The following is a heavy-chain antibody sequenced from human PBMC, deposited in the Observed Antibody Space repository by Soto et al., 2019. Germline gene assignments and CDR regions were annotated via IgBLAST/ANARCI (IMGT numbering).Heavy chain of an antibody. Sequence: GGSLRLSCAASGFTFSSYSMNWVRQAPGKGLEWVSSISSSSSYIYYADSVKGRFTISRDNAKNSLYLQMNSLRAEDTAVYYCARDFGVVPAAVPFLRSGRGGMDVWGQGTTVTVSS. CDR1: GFTFSSYS. CDR3: ARDFGVVPAAVPFLRSGRGGMDV. D-gene: IGHD2-2*01. V-gene: IGHV3-21*01. J-gene: IGHJ6*02. CDR2: ISSSSSYI.